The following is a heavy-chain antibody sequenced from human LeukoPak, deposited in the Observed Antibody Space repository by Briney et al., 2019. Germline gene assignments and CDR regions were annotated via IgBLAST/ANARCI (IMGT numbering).Heavy chain of an antibody. D-gene: IGHD3-10*01. V-gene: IGHV3-48*01. CDR1: GFTFSSYS. Sequence: GGSLRLSCAASGFTFSSYSMNWVRQAPGKGLEWISYISGDSIAVYYADSVKGRFTISRDNSKNTLYLQMNSLRAEDTAVYYCAKDGLTYYYGSGSPWSLWGQGTLVTVSS. CDR2: ISGDSIAV. J-gene: IGHJ4*02. CDR3: AKDGLTYYYGSGSPWSL.